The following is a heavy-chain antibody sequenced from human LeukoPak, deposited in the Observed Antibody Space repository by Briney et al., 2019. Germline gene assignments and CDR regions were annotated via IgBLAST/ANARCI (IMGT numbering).Heavy chain of an antibody. J-gene: IGHJ5*02. Sequence: GGSLRLSCAGSGITFSTAWMRWLRQAPGKGLEWVGRIKSKIGGATADYAAPVKDRFTISRDDSKNTLYLQMNSLKTEDTAVYYCATDRAWFDPWGQGTLVTVSS. CDR1: GITFSTAW. D-gene: IGHD3-10*01. CDR2: IKSKIGGATA. V-gene: IGHV3-15*01. CDR3: ATDRAWFDP.